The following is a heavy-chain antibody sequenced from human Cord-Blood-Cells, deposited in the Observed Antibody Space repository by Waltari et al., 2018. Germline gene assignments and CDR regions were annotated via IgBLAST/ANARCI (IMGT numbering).Heavy chain of an antibody. Sequence: QVQLQQWGAGLLKPSETLSLTCAVYGGSFSGYYWSWIRQPPGKGLEWIGEINHSGSTNYNQSLKRRVTISVDTSKNQFSLKLSSVTAADTAVYYCARGGNVVVPAAIEEIDYWGQGTLVTVSS. CDR1: GGSFSGYY. CDR2: INHSGST. D-gene: IGHD2-2*01. J-gene: IGHJ4*02. V-gene: IGHV4-34*01. CDR3: ARGGNVVVPAAIEEIDY.